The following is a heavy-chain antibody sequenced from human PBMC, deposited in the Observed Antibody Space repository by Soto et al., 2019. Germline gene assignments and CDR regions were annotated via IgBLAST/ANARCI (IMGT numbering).Heavy chain of an antibody. CDR1: GGGNLRDYR. CDR2: IIPKLGSA. D-gene: IGHD5-12*01. CDR3: ARGGEGYNFGAVY. V-gene: IGHV1-69*01. Sequence: QVQLVQSGAEVQEPGSSVKVSCKASGGGNLRDYRTTWVRRAPGQGLEWMGGIIPKLGSANYAQNFQGRVTITADESTNSVYRERRSLRSDDTAVYYCARGGEGYNFGAVYWGQGTPVTVSS. J-gene: IGHJ4*02.